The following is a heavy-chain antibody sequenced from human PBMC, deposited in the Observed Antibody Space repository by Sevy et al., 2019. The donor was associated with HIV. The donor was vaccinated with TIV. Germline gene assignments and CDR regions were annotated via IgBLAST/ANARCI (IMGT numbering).Heavy chain of an antibody. CDR2: IYTSGST. V-gene: IGHV4-61*02. J-gene: IGHJ5*02. Sequence: PSETLSLTCTVSGGSISSGSYYWSWIRQPAGKGLEWIGRIYTSGSTNYNPSLKSRVTMSVDTSKNQFSLKLSSVTAADTAVYYCARERRNYYGSASHWFDPWGQGTLVTVSS. CDR1: GGSISSGSYY. D-gene: IGHD3-10*01. CDR3: ARERRNYYGSASHWFDP.